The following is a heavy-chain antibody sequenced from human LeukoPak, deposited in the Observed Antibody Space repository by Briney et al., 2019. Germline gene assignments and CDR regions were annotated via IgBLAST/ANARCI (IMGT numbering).Heavy chain of an antibody. CDR2: IYYSGST. CDR3: ARGSSIAARHLDY. V-gene: IGHV4-31*03. Sequence: PSETLSLTCTVSGGSISSGGYYWSWIRQHPGKGLEWIGYIYYSGSTYYNPSLKSRVTISVDTSKNQFSLKLSSVTAADTAVYYCARGSSIAARHLDYWGQGTLVTVSS. D-gene: IGHD6-6*01. J-gene: IGHJ4*02. CDR1: GGSISSGGYY.